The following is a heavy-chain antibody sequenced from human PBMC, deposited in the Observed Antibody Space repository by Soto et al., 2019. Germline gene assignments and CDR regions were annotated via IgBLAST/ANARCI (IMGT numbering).Heavy chain of an antibody. J-gene: IGHJ4*02. Sequence: SVKVSCKASGGTFSSYSISWVLQAPGQGLEWMGGIIPIFGTANYAQKFQGRVTITADKSTSTAYMELSSLRSEDTAVYYCAGFGDYFRLDYWGQGTLVTVSS. CDR3: AGFGDYFRLDY. CDR2: IIPIFGTA. D-gene: IGHD4-17*01. V-gene: IGHV1-69*06. CDR1: GGTFSSYS.